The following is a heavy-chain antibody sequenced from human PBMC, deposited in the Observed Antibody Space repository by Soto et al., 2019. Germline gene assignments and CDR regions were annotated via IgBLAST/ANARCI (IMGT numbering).Heavy chain of an antibody. D-gene: IGHD4-17*01. Sequence: EVQLLESGGGLVQPGGSLRLSCAASGFTFSNYAMHWVRQAPGKGLEWVSGITGSAGNTYHADSVKGRFTISRDNSKNTLYLQTTSLRADDTAIYYCAKVPLSLRFYDYWGQGTLVTVSS. CDR3: AKVPLSLRFYDY. J-gene: IGHJ4*02. CDR2: ITGSAGNT. V-gene: IGHV3-23*01. CDR1: GFTFSNYA.